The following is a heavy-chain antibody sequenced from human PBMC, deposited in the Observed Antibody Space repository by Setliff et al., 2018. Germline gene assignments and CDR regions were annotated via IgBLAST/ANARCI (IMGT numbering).Heavy chain of an antibody. CDR2: ISSSSSTI. CDR1: GFTFSSCS. Sequence: GESLKISCAASGFTFSSCSMNWVRQAPGKGLEWVSYISSSSSTIYYADSVKGRFTVSRDNSKNTLYLQMNSLRAEDTAVYYCAKESIDYYDSSGSLSTPFDYWGQGTLVTVSS. V-gene: IGHV3-48*01. D-gene: IGHD3-22*01. CDR3: AKESIDYYDSSGSLSTPFDY. J-gene: IGHJ4*02.